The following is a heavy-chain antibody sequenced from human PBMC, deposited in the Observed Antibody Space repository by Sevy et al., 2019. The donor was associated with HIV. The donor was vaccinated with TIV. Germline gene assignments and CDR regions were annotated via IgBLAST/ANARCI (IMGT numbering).Heavy chain of an antibody. CDR1: GYTFSIYR. CDR3: ARAFCTSGRYYSLAY. V-gene: IGHV1-18*01. CDR2: ISPHTGDT. Sequence: ASVKVSCKVSGYTFSIYRITWVRQAPGQGIEWMGWISPHTGDTKFAENFQDRVTMSTDTSTATAYMELSSLRSDDTAVYYCARAFCTSGRYYSLAYWGQGTLVTVSS. D-gene: IGHD1-26*01. J-gene: IGHJ4*02.